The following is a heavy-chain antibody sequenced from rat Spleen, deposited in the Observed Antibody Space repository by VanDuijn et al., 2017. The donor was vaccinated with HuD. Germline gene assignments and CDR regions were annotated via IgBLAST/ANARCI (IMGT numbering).Heavy chain of an antibody. Sequence: QVQLKESGPGLVQPSQTLSLTCTVSGFSLTSYGVSWVRQPPGKGLEWIAAISSGGTTYYNSALKSRLSISRDTSKSQVFLKMNSLQIEDTAMYFCVRGSAYFDYWGQGVMVTVSS. CDR3: VRGSAYFDY. V-gene: IGHV2S12*01. D-gene: IGHD3-2*01. CDR2: ISSGGTT. J-gene: IGHJ2*01. CDR1: GFSLTSYG.